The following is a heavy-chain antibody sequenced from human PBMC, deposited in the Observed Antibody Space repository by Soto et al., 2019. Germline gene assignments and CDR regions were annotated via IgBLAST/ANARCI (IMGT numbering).Heavy chain of an antibody. Sequence: EVQLVESGGGLVKPGGSLRLSCVVSGFTFSSYSMNWVRQAPGKGLEWVSSISSSSSYIYYADSVKGRFTISRDNAKNSLYRKMNSGSAGDRAFFYCARELTYSDYGGQGTLVTVSS. CDR1: GFTFSSYS. V-gene: IGHV3-21*01. CDR2: ISSSSSYI. CDR3: ARELTYSDY. J-gene: IGHJ4*02. D-gene: IGHD2-15*01.